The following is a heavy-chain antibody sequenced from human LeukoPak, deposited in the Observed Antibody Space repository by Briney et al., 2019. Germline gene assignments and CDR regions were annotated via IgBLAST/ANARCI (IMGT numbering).Heavy chain of an antibody. Sequence: PGRSLRLSCAASGFTFDDYAMHWVRQAPGKGLEWLAFISFDGGKESYADSVKGRFTISRDNSKNTLYLQMSSLRTEDTAIFYCVKDADRHPYPTQRFDYWGQGTLVTVSS. CDR1: GFTFDDYA. CDR2: ISFDGGKE. V-gene: IGHV3-30*18. J-gene: IGHJ4*02. D-gene: IGHD2-2*02. CDR3: VKDADRHPYPTQRFDY.